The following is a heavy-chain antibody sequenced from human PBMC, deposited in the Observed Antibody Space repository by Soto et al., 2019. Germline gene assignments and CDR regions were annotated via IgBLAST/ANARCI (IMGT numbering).Heavy chain of an antibody. D-gene: IGHD2-15*01. V-gene: IGHV3-33*01. Sequence: GGSLRLSCAASGFTFSSYGMHWVRQAPGKGLEWVAVIWYDGSNKYYADSVKGRFTISRDNSKNTLYLQMNSLRAEDTAVYYCARGVGSPSRGNDIVVVVAADRLDYWGQGTLVTVSS. CDR1: GFTFSSYG. CDR2: IWYDGSNK. CDR3: ARGVGSPSRGNDIVVVVAADRLDY. J-gene: IGHJ4*02.